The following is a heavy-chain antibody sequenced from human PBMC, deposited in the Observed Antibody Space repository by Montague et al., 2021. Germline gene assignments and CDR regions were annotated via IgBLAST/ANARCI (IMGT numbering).Heavy chain of an antibody. J-gene: IGHJ4*02. V-gene: IGHV4-31*11. CDR1: GGSISSTAYY. D-gene: IGHD4-17*01. CDR2: LYYSGST. CDR3: ARVGATVTAPFDF. Sequence: TLSLTCAVSGGSISSTAYYWSWIRQHPGKGLEWIGYLYYSGSTYYNPSLKSRVTISVDTSQNQFSLNLNSVTAADTAVYYCARVGATVTAPFDFWGQGTLVTVSS.